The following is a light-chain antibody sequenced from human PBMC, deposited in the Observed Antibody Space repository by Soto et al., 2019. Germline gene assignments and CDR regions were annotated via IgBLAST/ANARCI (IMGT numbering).Light chain of an antibody. CDR3: QSYDSSLSAVV. J-gene: IGLJ2*01. CDR1: SSNIGAGFA. CDR2: GDA. Sequence: QSVLTQPPSASGTPGQRVTISCSGSSSNIGAGFAVHWYQHLPERAPKLLISGDANRPSGVPDRFSGSKSGTSASLAITGLQAEDEAVFYCQSYDSSLSAVVFGGGTKLTVL. V-gene: IGLV1-40*01.